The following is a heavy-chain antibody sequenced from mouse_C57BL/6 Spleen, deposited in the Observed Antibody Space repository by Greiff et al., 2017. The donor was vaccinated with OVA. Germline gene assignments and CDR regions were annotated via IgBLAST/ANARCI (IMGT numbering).Heavy chain of an antibody. CDR3: ASAKGRSSGYGYYFDY. Sequence: EVKLVESGGGLVKPGGSLKLSCAASGFTFSSYAMSWVRQTPEKRLEWVATISDGGSYTYYPDNVKGRFTISRDNAKNNLYLQMSHLKSEDTAMYYCASAKGRSSGYGYYFDYWGQGTTLTVSS. V-gene: IGHV5-4*03. D-gene: IGHD3-2*02. CDR2: ISDGGSYT. J-gene: IGHJ2*01. CDR1: GFTFSSYA.